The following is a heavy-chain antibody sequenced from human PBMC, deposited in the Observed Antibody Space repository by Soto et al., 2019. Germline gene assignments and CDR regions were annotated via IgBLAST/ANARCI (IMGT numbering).Heavy chain of an antibody. CDR2: FHSGGGT. V-gene: IGHV3-66*01. CDR1: GFTVGVSY. Sequence: EVQLEESGGGLVQPGGSLRLSCAASGFTVGVSYMSWVRQAPGKGLEWVSLFHSGGGTYYADSVRGRFTISRDISKNALYLEMNSLRTEHTALYYCVAKMGHCGGGNCPYFDYWGQGTPVTVSS. J-gene: IGHJ4*02. D-gene: IGHD2-15*01. CDR3: VAKMGHCGGGNCPYFDY.